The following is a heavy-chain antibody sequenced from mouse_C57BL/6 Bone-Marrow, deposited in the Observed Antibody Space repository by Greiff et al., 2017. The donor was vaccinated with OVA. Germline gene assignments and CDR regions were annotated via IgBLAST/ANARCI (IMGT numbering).Heavy chain of an antibody. CDR1: GYTFTSYW. V-gene: IGHV1-53*01. CDR2: INPSNGGT. CDR3: ARSSSYYGSSYWYFDV. J-gene: IGHJ1*03. Sequence: QVQLQQPGTELVKPGASVKLSCKASGYTFTSYWMHWVKQRPGQGLEWIGNINPSNGGTNYNEKFKSKATLTVDKSSSTAYMQLSGLTSEDSAVYYCARSSSYYGSSYWYFDVWGTGTTVTVAS. D-gene: IGHD1-1*01.